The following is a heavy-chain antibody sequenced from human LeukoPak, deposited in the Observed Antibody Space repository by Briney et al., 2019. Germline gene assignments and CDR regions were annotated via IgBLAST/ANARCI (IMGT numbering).Heavy chain of an antibody. J-gene: IGHJ6*03. Sequence: SETLSLTCSLSGGSISSSSYYWNWIRQPPGKGLEWVGSIYYSGTTYYNSSLKSRVTISEATSKNRLSLMLTSVTAADTAVYYCARQVSDYFYYYIDVWGEGTTVIVSS. CDR3: ARQVSDYFYYYIDV. V-gene: IGHV4-39*01. CDR1: GGSISSSSYY. CDR2: IYYSGTT.